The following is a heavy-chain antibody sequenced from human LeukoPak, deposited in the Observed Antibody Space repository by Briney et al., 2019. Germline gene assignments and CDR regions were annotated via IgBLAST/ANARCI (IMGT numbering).Heavy chain of an antibody. CDR3: AMRYYDWYGIDY. CDR1: GFTFSSYE. CDR2: ISSSGSTI. V-gene: IGHV3-48*03. D-gene: IGHD3-9*01. J-gene: IGHJ4*02. Sequence: GSLILSCAASGFTFSSYEMNWVRQAPGKGLEWVSYISSSGSTIYYADSVKGRFTISRDNAKNSLYLQMNSLRAEDTAVYYCAMRYYDWYGIDYWGQGTLVTVSS.